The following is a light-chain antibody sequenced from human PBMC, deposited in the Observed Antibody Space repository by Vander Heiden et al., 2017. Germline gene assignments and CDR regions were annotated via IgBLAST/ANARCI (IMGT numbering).Light chain of an antibody. V-gene: IGKV3-20*01. J-gene: IGKJ2*01. CDR3: QQYGSSPYT. CDR2: GAS. Sequence: EIVLTQSPGTLSVSPGARATLSCRASQSVSSTYLAWYQQKPGQAPRLLIHGASSRATGFPDRFSGSGSGTDFTLTISRLEPEDFAVYYCQQYGSSPYTFGQGTKLEIK. CDR1: QSVSSTY.